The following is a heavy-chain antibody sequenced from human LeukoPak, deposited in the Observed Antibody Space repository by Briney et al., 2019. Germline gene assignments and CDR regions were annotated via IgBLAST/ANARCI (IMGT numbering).Heavy chain of an antibody. V-gene: IGHV3-7*01. CDR1: GFTFSTFW. J-gene: IGHJ5*02. D-gene: IGHD3-10*01. Sequence: GGSLRLSCAASGFTFSTFWMTWVRQAPGKGLEWVANIRQDGREKYYVDSVKGRFTISRDNAENSLFLQMNSLRAEDTAVYYCARDLSGTNDQFDPWGQGTLVTVSS. CDR3: ARDLSGTNDQFDP. CDR2: IRQDGREK.